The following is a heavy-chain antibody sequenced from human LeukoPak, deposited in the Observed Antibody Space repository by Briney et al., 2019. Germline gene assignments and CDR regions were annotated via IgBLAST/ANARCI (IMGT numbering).Heavy chain of an antibody. Sequence: KPSETLSLTCTVSGGSISSYYWSWIRQPPGKGLEWIGYIYYSGSSNYNPSLKSRVTISVDTSKNQFSLKLSSVTDADTAVYYCAREGYTSSWYGAFDIWGRGTMVSVSS. V-gene: IGHV4-59*12. D-gene: IGHD6-13*01. J-gene: IGHJ3*02. CDR3: AREGYTSSWYGAFDI. CDR1: GGSISSYY. CDR2: IYYSGSS.